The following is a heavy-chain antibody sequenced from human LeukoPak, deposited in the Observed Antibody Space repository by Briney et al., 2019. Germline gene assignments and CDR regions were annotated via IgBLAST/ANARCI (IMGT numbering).Heavy chain of an antibody. Sequence: GGSLRLSCAASGFTLSSYRMNWVRQAPGKGLEWVSSISSSSSYIYYADSVKGRFTISRDNAKNSLYLQMNSLRAEDTAVYYCARERTLTALDVWGQGTTVTVSS. CDR1: GFTLSSYR. D-gene: IGHD2-15*01. J-gene: IGHJ6*02. CDR3: ARERTLTALDV. V-gene: IGHV3-21*01. CDR2: ISSSSSYI.